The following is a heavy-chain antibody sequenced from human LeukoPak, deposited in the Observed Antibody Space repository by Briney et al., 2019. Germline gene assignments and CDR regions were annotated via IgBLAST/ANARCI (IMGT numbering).Heavy chain of an antibody. J-gene: IGHJ3*02. CDR2: TNHSGST. Sequence: SETLSLTCAVYGGSFSGYYWSWIRQPPGKGLEWIGETNHSGSTNYNPSLKSRVTISVDTSKNQFSLKLSSVTAADTAVYYCASAPYYDSSGYLGDAFDIWGQGTMVTVSS. D-gene: IGHD3-22*01. CDR1: GGSFSGYY. CDR3: ASAPYYDSSGYLGDAFDI. V-gene: IGHV4-34*01.